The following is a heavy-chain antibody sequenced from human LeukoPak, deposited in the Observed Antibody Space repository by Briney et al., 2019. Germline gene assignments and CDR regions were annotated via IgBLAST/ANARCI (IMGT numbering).Heavy chain of an antibody. D-gene: IGHD6-19*01. V-gene: IGHV4-4*07. Sequence: SETLSLTCTVSGGSISSYYWSWIRQPAGKGLEWIGRIYTSGSTNYNPSLKSRVAISVDTSKNQFSLKLNSVTAADTAVYYCARGSRNSGWYREGSYYMDVWVKGTTVIVSS. CDR3: ARGSRNSGWYREGSYYMDV. J-gene: IGHJ6*03. CDR1: GGSISSYY. CDR2: IYTSGST.